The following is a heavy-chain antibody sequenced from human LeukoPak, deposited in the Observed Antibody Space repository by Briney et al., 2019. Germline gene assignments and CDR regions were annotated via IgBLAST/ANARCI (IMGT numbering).Heavy chain of an antibody. J-gene: IGHJ4*02. D-gene: IGHD6-6*01. CDR1: GSSINSYY. CDR2: IYYSGSS. CDR3: ARGFRPVEY. V-gene: IGHV4-59*01. Sequence: SETLSLTCTVSGSSINSYYWSWIRQPPGKGLEWIGYIYYSGSSNHNPSLKSRVAMSVDTSKNQFSLRLSSVTAADTAVYYCARGFRPVEYWGQGTLVTASS.